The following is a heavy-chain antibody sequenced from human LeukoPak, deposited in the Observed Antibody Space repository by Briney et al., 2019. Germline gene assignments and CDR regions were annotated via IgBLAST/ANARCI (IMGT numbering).Heavy chain of an antibody. CDR1: GFTFSSYW. J-gene: IGHJ6*03. Sequence: PGGSLRLSCAASGFTFSSYWMSWVRQAPGKGLEWVANIKQDGREKYYVDSVKGRFTISRDNAKNSLYLQMNSLRAEDTAVYYCARVDLTIFGVVIPYYYYYMDVWGKGTTVTVSS. CDR3: ARVDLTIFGVVIPYYYYYMDV. V-gene: IGHV3-7*01. D-gene: IGHD3-3*01. CDR2: IKQDGREK.